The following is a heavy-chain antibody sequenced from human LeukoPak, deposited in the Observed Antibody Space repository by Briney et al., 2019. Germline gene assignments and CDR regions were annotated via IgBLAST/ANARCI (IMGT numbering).Heavy chain of an antibody. V-gene: IGHV3-21*01. CDR3: ARGFCTSTSCYGSY. Sequence: NPGGSLRLSCAASGFTFRSYTMNWVRPAPGKGLEWVSSISSSSNSIYYADSVKGRFTISRDNAKKSLYLQMNSLRAEDTAMYYCARGFCTSTSCYGSYWGQGTLVTVSS. CDR2: ISSSSNSI. J-gene: IGHJ4*02. D-gene: IGHD2-2*01. CDR1: GFTFRSYT.